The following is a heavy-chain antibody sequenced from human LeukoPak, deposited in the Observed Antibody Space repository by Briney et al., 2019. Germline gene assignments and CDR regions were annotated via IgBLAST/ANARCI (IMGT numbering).Heavy chain of an antibody. J-gene: IGHJ4*02. D-gene: IGHD3-22*01. CDR3: ARGVHYYDSSGTRGFDY. CDR1: GGTFSSYA. V-gene: IGHV1-69*06. Sequence: SVKVSCEASGGTFSSYAISWVRQAPGQGLEWMGGIIPIFGTANYAQKFQGRVTITADKSTSTAYMELSSLRSEDTAVYYCARGVHYYDSSGTRGFDYWGQGTLVTVSS. CDR2: IIPIFGTA.